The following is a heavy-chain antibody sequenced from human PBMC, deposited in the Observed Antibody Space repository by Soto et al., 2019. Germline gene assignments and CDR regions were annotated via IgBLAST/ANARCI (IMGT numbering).Heavy chain of an antibody. CDR2: IYYSGST. V-gene: IGHV4-30-4*01. D-gene: IGHD6-13*01. CDR1: GGSISSGDYY. J-gene: IGHJ5*02. CDR3: ARERPDDSRLDP. Sequence: PSETLSLTWTVAGGSISSGDYYWSWVRQPPGKGLEWIGYIYYSGSTYYNPSLKSRVTISVDTSKNQFSLKLSSVTAADTAVYYCARERPDDSRLDPWGQGTLVTVSS.